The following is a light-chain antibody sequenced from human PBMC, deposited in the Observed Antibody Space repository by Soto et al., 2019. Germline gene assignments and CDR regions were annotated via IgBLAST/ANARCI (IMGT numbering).Light chain of an antibody. Sequence: IVFTHSPATLSLSPGERATLSCRASQSVSSNVAWYQHKPGQAPRLLIYGVSSRATGIPDRFRGSGSGTDFTLTISRLEPEDFAVYYCQQYGSFPLTFGGGTKVDIK. J-gene: IGKJ4*01. CDR1: QSVSSN. CDR2: GVS. V-gene: IGKV3-20*01. CDR3: QQYGSFPLT.